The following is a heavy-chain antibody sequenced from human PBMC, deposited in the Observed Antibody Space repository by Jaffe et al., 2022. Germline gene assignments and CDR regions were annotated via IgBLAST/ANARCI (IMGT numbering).Heavy chain of an antibody. J-gene: IGHJ4*02. V-gene: IGHV3-30*02. CDR3: VESSYDSSGYYQSANFDY. CDR2: IRYDGSNK. D-gene: IGHD3-22*01. Sequence: QVQLVESGGGVVQPGGSLRLSCAASGFTFSSYGMHWVRQAPGKGLEWVAFIRYDGSNKYYADSVKGRFTISRDNSKNTLYLQMNSLRAEDTAVYYCVESSYDSSGYYQSANFDYWGQGTLVTVSS. CDR1: GFTFSSYG.